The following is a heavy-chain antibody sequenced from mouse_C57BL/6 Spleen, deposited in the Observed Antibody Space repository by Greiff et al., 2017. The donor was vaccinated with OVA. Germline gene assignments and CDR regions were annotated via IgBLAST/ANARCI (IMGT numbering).Heavy chain of an antibody. Sequence: QVQLKESGAELVKPGASVKMSCKASGYTFTTYPIEWMKQNHGKSLEWIGNFHPYNDDTKYNEKFKGKATLTVEKSSSTVYLELSRLTSDDSAVYYCARRGYGSSYDYFDYWGQGTTLTVSS. V-gene: IGHV1-47*01. CDR2: FHPYNDDT. CDR1: GYTFTTYP. CDR3: ARRGYGSSYDYFDY. D-gene: IGHD1-1*01. J-gene: IGHJ2*01.